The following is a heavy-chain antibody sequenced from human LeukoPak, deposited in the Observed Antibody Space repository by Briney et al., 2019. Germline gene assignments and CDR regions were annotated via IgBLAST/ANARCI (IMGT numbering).Heavy chain of an antibody. CDR2: VKQDRSEK. Sequence: GGSLRLSCAGSGFTFSAYWMTWVRQAPGKGLEWVANVKQDRSEKNYVGSVKGRFTISRDNAKNTVYLQMNSLRVEDTAVYYCAGGSGYLFQSWGQGTLVAVSS. CDR3: AGGSGYLFQS. J-gene: IGHJ5*02. V-gene: IGHV3-7*01. D-gene: IGHD3-10*01. CDR1: GFTFSAYW.